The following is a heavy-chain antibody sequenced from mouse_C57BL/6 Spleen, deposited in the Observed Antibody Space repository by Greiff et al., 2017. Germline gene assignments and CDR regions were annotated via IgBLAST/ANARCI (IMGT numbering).Heavy chain of an antibody. D-gene: IGHD1-3*01. CDR1: GYTFTDYN. V-gene: IGHV1-18*01. CDR2: INPNNGGT. Sequence: EVQLQQSGPELVKPGASVKIPCKASGYTFTDYNMDWVKQSHGKSLEWIGDINPNNGGTIYNQKFKGKATLTVDKSSSTAYMELRSLTSEDTAVYYCGRCPLRLRASYAMDYWGQGASVTVAS. CDR3: GRCPLRLRASYAMDY. J-gene: IGHJ4*01.